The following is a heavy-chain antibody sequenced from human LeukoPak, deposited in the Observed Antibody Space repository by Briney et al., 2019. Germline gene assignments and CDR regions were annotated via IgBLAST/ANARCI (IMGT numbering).Heavy chain of an antibody. CDR3: ARAGQGYYYDTSAYYFDY. Sequence: GASVKVSCRASGYTFTNFGISWVRQAPGQGLEWIAWISAYNGNPTYAQKLQGRGTLTTDTSTNTDYMELRSLKSEDTAVYFCARAGQGYYYDTSAYYFDYWGQGTLVTVSS. V-gene: IGHV1-18*01. CDR1: GYTFTNFG. J-gene: IGHJ4*02. D-gene: IGHD3-22*01. CDR2: ISAYNGNP.